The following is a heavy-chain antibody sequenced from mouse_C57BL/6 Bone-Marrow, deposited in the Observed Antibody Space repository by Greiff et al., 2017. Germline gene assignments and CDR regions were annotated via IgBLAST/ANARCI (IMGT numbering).Heavy chain of an antibody. CDR3: ATIVTTC. CDR2: IYPGDGDT. Sequence: QVQLKQSGPELVKPGASVKISCKASGYAFSSSWMNWVKQRPGTGLEWIGRIYPGDGDTNYNGKFKGKATLTADNSSSTAYMQLSSLTSEDSAVYFCATIVTTCWGQGTSVTVSS. D-gene: IGHD2-5*01. CDR1: GYAFSSSW. V-gene: IGHV1-82*01. J-gene: IGHJ4*01.